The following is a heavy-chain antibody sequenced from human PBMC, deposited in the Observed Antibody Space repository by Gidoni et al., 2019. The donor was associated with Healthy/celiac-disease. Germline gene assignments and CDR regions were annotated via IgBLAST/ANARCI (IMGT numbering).Heavy chain of an antibody. Sequence: QVQLQQWGAGLLQPSETLSLTCAVYGGSFSGSYWSWVRQPPGKGLEWIGEINHSGSTNYNPSLKSRVTISVDTSKNQFSLKLSSVTAADTAVYYCARVMGITIFGVVIRASGWFDPWGQGTLVTVSS. J-gene: IGHJ5*02. CDR2: INHSGST. CDR3: ARVMGITIFGVVIRASGWFDP. V-gene: IGHV4-34*01. D-gene: IGHD3-3*01. CDR1: GGSFSGSY.